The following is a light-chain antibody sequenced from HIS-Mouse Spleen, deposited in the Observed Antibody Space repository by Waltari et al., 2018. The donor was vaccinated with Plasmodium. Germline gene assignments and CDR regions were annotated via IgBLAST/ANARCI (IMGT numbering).Light chain of an antibody. CDR2: EDS. CDR3: YSTDSSGNHRV. Sequence: SSALTQPPSVSVSPGQTARITCSGDALPKKYASWYQQKSGQAPVLVIYEDSKRPSGSPERFSGSSSGTMATLTISGAQVEDEADYYCYSTDSSGNHRVFGGGTKLTVL. CDR1: ALPKKY. V-gene: IGLV3-10*01. J-gene: IGLJ3*02.